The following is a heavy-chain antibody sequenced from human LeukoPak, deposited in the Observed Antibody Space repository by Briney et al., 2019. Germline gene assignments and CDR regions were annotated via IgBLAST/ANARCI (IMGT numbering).Heavy chain of an antibody. V-gene: IGHV3-23*01. D-gene: IGHD6-19*01. CDR3: AGDYSTGWYQFGY. J-gene: IGHJ4*02. CDR2: ISSSGGST. Sequence: GGSLRLSCAASGFTFRNYAMSWVRHAPGKGVEWVSAISSSGGSTNYADSVKGRFTISRDNSKNTLYLQMSSLSAEDTAIYYCAGDYSTGWYQFGYWGQGTLVTVSS. CDR1: GFTFRNYA.